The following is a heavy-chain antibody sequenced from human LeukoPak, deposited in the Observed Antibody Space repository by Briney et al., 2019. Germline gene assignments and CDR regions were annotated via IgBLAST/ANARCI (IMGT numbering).Heavy chain of an antibody. D-gene: IGHD3-3*01. J-gene: IGHJ5*02. CDR2: IYYSGST. V-gene: IGHV4-39*07. CDR3: ARDQVDFWSGYDNNWFDP. Sequence: TSETLSLTCTVSGGSISSSSYYWGWIRQPPGKGLEWIGSIYYSGSTYYNPSLKSRVTISVDTSKNQFSLKLSSVTAADTAVYYCARDQVDFWSGYDNNWFDPWGQGTLVTVSS. CDR1: GGSISSSSYY.